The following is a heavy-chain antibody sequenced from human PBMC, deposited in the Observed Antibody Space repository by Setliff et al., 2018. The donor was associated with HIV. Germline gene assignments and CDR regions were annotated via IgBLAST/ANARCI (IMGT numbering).Heavy chain of an antibody. CDR2: INPTGGST. CDR1: GYPFTSYY. V-gene: IGHV1-46*03. Sequence: ASVKVSCKASGYPFTSYYMHWVRQAPGQGLEWMGIINPTGGSTSYAQKFQGRVTITADESTSTAYMELSSLRSEDTAVYYCATDQGRGGGDYYFDYWGQGTLVTVSS. J-gene: IGHJ4*02. CDR3: ATDQGRGGGDYYFDY. D-gene: IGHD2-21*02.